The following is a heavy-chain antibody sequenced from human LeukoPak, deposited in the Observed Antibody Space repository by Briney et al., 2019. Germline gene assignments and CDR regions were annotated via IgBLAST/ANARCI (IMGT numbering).Heavy chain of an antibody. D-gene: IGHD2/OR15-2a*01. CDR3: ASNTEGYYYYMDV. CDR2: IYSGDSHT. Sequence: GESLKISFQGSGYRFTSYWMGLVRPVPGKGLGWMWIIYSGDSHTRHSPSFQGRVTISADKSVTTAYLQWRCLHASDTPMFYCASNTEGYYYYMDVWGKGTTVTVSS. CDR1: GYRFTSYW. V-gene: IGHV5-51*01. J-gene: IGHJ6*03.